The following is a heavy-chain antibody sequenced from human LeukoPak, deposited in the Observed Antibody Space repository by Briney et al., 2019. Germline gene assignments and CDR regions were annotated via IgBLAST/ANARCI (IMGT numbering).Heavy chain of an antibody. CDR2: INQDGSAK. D-gene: IGHD5-12*01. J-gene: IGHJ4*02. CDR1: GFTLSSHW. CDR3: ARWDIRGTAHQLDY. V-gene: IGHV3-7*01. Sequence: GGSLRLSCAASGFTLSSHWMSWVRQAPGKGLEWVANINQDGSAKYYVDSVKGRFTISRDNARNSMYLQMNSLRAEDTAVYYCARWDIRGTAHQLDYWGQGTLVTVSS.